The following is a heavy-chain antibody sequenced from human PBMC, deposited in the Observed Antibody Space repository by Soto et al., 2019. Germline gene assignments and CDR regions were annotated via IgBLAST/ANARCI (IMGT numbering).Heavy chain of an antibody. J-gene: IGHJ3*02. V-gene: IGHV1-69*04. D-gene: IGHD5-18*01. CDR1: GGTFSSYT. CDR3: ARDFTRGIHDAFDI. Sequence: SVKVSCKASGGTFSSYTISWVRQAPGQGLEWMGRIIPILGIANYAQKFQGRVTITADKSTSTAYMELSSLRSEDTAVYYCARDFTRGIHDAFDIWGQGTMVTVSS. CDR2: IIPILGIA.